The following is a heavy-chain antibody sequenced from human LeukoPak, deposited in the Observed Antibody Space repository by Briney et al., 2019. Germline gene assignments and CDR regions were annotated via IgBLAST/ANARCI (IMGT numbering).Heavy chain of an antibody. CDR3: ASRGRYWFDP. J-gene: IGHJ5*02. V-gene: IGHV4-30-4*08. Sequence: SQTLSLTCPVSGGSISSGDYYWSWIRQPPGKGLEWIGYIYYSGSTHYNPSLKSRVTISVDTSKNQFSLKLSSVTAADTAVYYCASRGRYWFDPWGQGTLVTVSS. CDR1: GGSISSGDYY. CDR2: IYYSGST.